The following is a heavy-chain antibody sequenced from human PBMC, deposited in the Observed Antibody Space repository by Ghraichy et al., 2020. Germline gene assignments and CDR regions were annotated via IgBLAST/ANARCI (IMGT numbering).Heavy chain of an antibody. CDR3: ARDRQRSYYDFWSGYYWFDP. J-gene: IGHJ5*02. D-gene: IGHD3-3*01. Sequence: SVKVSCKASGGTFSSYAISWVRQAPGQGLEWMGGIIPIFGTANYAQKFQGRVTITADESTSTAYMELSSLRSEDTAVYYCARDRQRSYYDFWSGYYWFDPWGQGTLVTVSS. CDR2: IIPIFGTA. CDR1: GGTFSSYA. V-gene: IGHV1-69*13.